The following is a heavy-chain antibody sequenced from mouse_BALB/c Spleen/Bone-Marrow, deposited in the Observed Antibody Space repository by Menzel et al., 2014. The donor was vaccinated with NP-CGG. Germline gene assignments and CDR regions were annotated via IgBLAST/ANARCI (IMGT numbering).Heavy chain of an antibody. CDR2: IYPGDGST. D-gene: IGHD2-1*01. CDR1: GYTFTSCY. Sequence: QVQLKESGPELVKPGASVKMSCKASGYTFTSCYIHWVKQSPGQGLEWIGWIYPGDGSTEYNEKFKGKTTLTADKSSSTAYKLLSSLTSEDSASYFCARPDGNYESSFDYRGQGTTLTVSS. J-gene: IGHJ2*01. V-gene: IGHV1S56*01. CDR3: ARPDGNYESSFDY.